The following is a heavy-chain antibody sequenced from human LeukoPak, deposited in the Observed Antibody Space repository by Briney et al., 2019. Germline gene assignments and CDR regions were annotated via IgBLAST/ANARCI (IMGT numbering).Heavy chain of an antibody. Sequence: GGSLRLSCAASGLTGSHNYVSWVRQAPGKGLEWVSAIHTSGDSCYADSVKGRFTISRDTSKNTLYLQINSLRVEDTAVYYCIVFGDSNHWGQGTLVTVSS. CDR3: IVFGDSNH. D-gene: IGHD4-17*01. CDR2: IHTSGDS. J-gene: IGHJ5*02. CDR1: GLTGSHNY. V-gene: IGHV3-53*01.